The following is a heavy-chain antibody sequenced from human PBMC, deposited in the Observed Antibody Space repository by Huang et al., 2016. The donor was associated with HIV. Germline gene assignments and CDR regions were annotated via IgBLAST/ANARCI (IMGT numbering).Heavy chain of an antibody. V-gene: IGHV3-30*18. CDR3: AKDGADEEWDIDY. D-gene: IGHD1-26*01. Sequence: VQLVESGGGVVQPGRSLRLACAASGFSFSTYGLPWVRQAPGKGLEWVEVISYDGSNKYYAHSVKGRFTISRDTSENKVYLQMNSLRHEDTAVYYCAKDGADEEWDIDYWGQGTLVTVSS. J-gene: IGHJ4*02. CDR2: ISYDGSNK. CDR1: GFSFSTYG.